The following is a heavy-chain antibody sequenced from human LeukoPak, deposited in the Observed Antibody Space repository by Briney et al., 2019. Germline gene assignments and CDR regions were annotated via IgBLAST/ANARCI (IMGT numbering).Heavy chain of an antibody. Sequence: PSETLSLTCTVSGGSISSSSYYWGWIRQPPGKGLEWIGSIYYSGSTYYNPSLKSRVTISVDTSKNQFSLKLSSVTAADTAVYYCASLLYDFWSGYYYCYYGMDVWGQGTTVTVSS. V-gene: IGHV4-39*01. D-gene: IGHD3-3*01. CDR2: IYYSGST. J-gene: IGHJ6*02. CDR3: ASLLYDFWSGYYYCYYGMDV. CDR1: GGSISSSSYY.